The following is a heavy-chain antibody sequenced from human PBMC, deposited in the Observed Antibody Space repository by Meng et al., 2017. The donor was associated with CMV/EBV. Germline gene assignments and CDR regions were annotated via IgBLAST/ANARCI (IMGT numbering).Heavy chain of an antibody. D-gene: IGHD2-2*02. CDR2: ITSSSSYI. CDR3: ARDRLIVEVPAAIRDNWFDP. CDR1: GFTFSSYS. Sequence: GVLKISCAASGFTFSSYSMNWVRQAPGKGLEWVSSITSSSSYIYYADSVKGRFTISRDNAKNSLYLQMSSLRAEDTAVYYCARDRLIVEVPAAIRDNWFDPWGQGTLVTVSS. J-gene: IGHJ5*02. V-gene: IGHV3-21*01.